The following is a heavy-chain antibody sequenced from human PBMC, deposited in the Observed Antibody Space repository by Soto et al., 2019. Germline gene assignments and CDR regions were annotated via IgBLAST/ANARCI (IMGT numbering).Heavy chain of an antibody. Sequence: QVQLVQSGAEVKKPGASVKVSCKPSGYTFTGYYVHWVRQAPGQGLEWMGWINPNTGGTNSAQRFQSRVTMTRDTSLSKTYMELSSLTSYDTAIFFCGRDMGEGAPFYYMGVWGKGTTVTVSS. CDR3: GRDMGEGAPFYYMGV. J-gene: IGHJ6*03. D-gene: IGHD3-10*01. V-gene: IGHV1-2*02. CDR1: GYTFTGYY. CDR2: INPNTGGT.